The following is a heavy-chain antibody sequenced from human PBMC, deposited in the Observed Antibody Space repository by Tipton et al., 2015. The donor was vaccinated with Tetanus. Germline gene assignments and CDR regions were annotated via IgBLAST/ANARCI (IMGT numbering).Heavy chain of an antibody. CDR3: ARATSTGPAYNWFDP. CDR2: MYYSGTT. D-gene: IGHD2-8*02. CDR1: GGSISSGGYS. J-gene: IGHJ5*02. Sequence: LRLSCAVSGGSISSGGYSWTWIRQPPGKGLQWIGYMYYSGTTHYNPSLKSRVPISIDRSKNQLSLKLTSGTAADTAVYYCARATSTGPAYNWFDPWGQGTLVTVSS. V-gene: IGHV4-30-2*01.